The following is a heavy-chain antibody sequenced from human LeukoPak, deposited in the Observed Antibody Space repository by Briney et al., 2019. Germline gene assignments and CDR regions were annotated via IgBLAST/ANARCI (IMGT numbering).Heavy chain of an antibody. Sequence: SETLSLTCTVSGGSISSSTYYWGWIRQPPGKGLEWLGSIYYSGSTYYNPSLKSRVTMSVDTSKNQFSLKLSSVTAADTAVYYCARGPDDAFDIWGQGTMVTVSS. CDR3: ARGPDDAFDI. V-gene: IGHV4-39*07. J-gene: IGHJ3*02. CDR2: IYYSGST. CDR1: GGSISSSTYY.